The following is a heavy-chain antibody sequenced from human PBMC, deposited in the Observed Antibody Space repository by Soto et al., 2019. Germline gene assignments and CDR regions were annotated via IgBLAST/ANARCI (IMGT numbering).Heavy chain of an antibody. Sequence: EVQLVESGGGLVQPGGSLRLSCEASGYIFSSYWMHWVRQAPGKGLVWVARTNNDGSSTTYADSVKGRFTISRDNAKNTLYLHMNSLRAEDTAVYSCARGMQGSRYFDLWGRGTLVAVSS. V-gene: IGHV3-74*01. CDR2: TNNDGSST. CDR1: GYIFSSYW. CDR3: ARGMQGSRYFDL. J-gene: IGHJ2*01.